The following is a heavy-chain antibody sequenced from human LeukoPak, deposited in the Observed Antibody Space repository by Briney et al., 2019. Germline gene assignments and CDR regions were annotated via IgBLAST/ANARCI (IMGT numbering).Heavy chain of an antibody. V-gene: IGHV3-30-3*01. CDR3: ASAPPYGDLNWFDP. D-gene: IGHD4-17*01. Sequence: GGSLRLSCAASGFTFSSYAMHWVRQAPGKGLEWVAVISFDGSNKYYADSVKGRFTISRDNSKNTLYLQMNSLRADDTAVYYCASAPPYGDLNWFDPWGQGTLVTVSS. CDR2: ISFDGSNK. CDR1: GFTFSSYA. J-gene: IGHJ5*02.